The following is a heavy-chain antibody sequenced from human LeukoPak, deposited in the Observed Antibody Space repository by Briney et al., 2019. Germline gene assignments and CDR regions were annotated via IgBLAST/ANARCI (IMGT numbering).Heavy chain of an antibody. J-gene: IGHJ4*02. D-gene: IGHD6-13*01. CDR3: AKARGIAAAGDNTYYFDY. Sequence: GGSLRLSCAASGFTFSSYGMHWVRQAPGKGLEWVAFIRYDGSNKYYADSVKGRFTISRDNSKNTLYLQMNSLRAEDTAVYYCAKARGIAAAGDNTYYFDYWGQGTLVTVSS. V-gene: IGHV3-30*02. CDR1: GFTFSSYG. CDR2: IRYDGSNK.